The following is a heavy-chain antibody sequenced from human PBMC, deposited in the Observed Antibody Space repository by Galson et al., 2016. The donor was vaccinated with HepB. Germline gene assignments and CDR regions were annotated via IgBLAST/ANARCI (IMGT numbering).Heavy chain of an antibody. CDR3: AREQVEASYYGSGSGYYYYYGMDI. V-gene: IGHV3-53*01. CDR2: IYSGGTT. J-gene: IGHJ6*02. D-gene: IGHD3-10*01. Sequence: SLRLSCAASGFTVSSNYMSWVRQAPGKGLEWVSVIYSGGTTYYADSVKGRFTISRANSKNTLYLQMNSLRPEDTAVYYCAREQVEASYYGSGSGYYYYYGMDIWGQGTTVIVSS. CDR1: GFTVSSNY.